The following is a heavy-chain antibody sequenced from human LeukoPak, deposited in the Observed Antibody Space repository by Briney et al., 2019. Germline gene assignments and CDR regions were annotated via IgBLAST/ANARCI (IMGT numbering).Heavy chain of an antibody. CDR1: GGSFSAYY. CDR3: ARGPGIAVAGNNSSPTFEDY. V-gene: IGHV4-34*01. CDR2: INHSGST. Sequence: PSETLSLTCAVYGGSFSAYYWSWIRRPPGKGLEWIGEINHSGSTNYNLSLKSRVTISVDTSKNQFSLKLSSVTAADTAVYYCARGPGIAVAGNNSSPTFEDYWGQGTLVTVSS. D-gene: IGHD6-19*01. J-gene: IGHJ4*02.